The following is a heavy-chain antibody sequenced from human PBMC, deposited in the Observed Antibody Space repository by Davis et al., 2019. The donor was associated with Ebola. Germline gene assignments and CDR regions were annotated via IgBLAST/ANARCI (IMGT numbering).Heavy chain of an antibody. J-gene: IGHJ6*02. CDR1: GFTFSDYY. V-gene: IGHV3-11*01. CDR3: ARDKGITMVQGVITPIYYYYGMDV. Sequence: GGSLRLSCAASGFTFSDYYMTWIRQAPGKGLEWVSYISSGGTTLYYADSVTGRFTISRDNTKNSLYLQMNSLRAEDTAVYFCARDKGITMVQGVITPIYYYYGMDVWGQGTTVTVSS. D-gene: IGHD3-10*01. CDR2: ISSGGTTL.